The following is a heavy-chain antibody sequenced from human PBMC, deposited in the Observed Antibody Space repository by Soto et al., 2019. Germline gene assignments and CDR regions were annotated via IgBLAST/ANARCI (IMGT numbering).Heavy chain of an antibody. D-gene: IGHD1-1*01. CDR2: INPNSGGT. J-gene: IGHJ6*02. V-gene: IGHV1-2*02. Sequence: ASVKVSCKASGYTFTGYYMHWVRQAPGQGLEWMGWINPNSGGTNYAQKFQGRVTMTRDTSISTAYMGLSRLRSDDTAVYYCASPQKPTTGTTDYYYFYGMDVWGQGTTVTVSS. CDR1: GYTFTGYY. CDR3: ASPQKPTTGTTDYYYFYGMDV.